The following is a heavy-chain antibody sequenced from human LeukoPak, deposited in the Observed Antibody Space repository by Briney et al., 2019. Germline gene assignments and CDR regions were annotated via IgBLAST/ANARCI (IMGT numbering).Heavy chain of an antibody. Sequence: PSETVSLTCTVSGGSISSYYWSWIRQPAGKGLEWIGRIYTSGSTNYNPSLKSRVTMSVDTSKNQFSLKPSSVTAADTTVYYCARYDLAQGLVYWGQGTLDSVSS. CDR3: ARYDLAQGLVY. J-gene: IGHJ4*02. D-gene: IGHD3-16*01. CDR1: GGSISSYY. V-gene: IGHV4-4*07. CDR2: IYTSGST.